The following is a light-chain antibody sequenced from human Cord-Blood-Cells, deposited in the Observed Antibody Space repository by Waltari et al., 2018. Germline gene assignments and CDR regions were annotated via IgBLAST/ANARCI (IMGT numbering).Light chain of an antibody. J-gene: IGLJ3*02. CDR3: CSYAGSSTWV. V-gene: IGLV2-23*01. Sequence: SALTQPASVSGSPGQSITIPCTGTSRSVGSYNLLSWYQQHPGKAPKLMIYEGSKRPSGVSNRFSGSKSGNTASLTISGLQAEDEADYYCCSYAGSSTWVFGGGTKLTVL. CDR2: EGS. CDR1: SRSVGSYNL.